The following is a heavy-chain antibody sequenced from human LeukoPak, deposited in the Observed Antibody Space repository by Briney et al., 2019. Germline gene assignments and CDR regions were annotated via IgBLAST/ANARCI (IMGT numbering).Heavy chain of an antibody. D-gene: IGHD2-2*01. V-gene: IGHV1-2*02. CDR3: ARDAADCSSTSCPRYYFDY. CDR1: GYTFTGYY. J-gene: IGHJ4*02. CDR2: INPNSGGT. Sequence: ASVKVSCKASGYTFTGYYMHWVRQAPGQGLEWMGWINPNSGGTNYAQKFQGRVTMTRDTSISTAYMERSRLRSYDTAVYYCARDAADCSSTSCPRYYFDYWGQGTLVTVSS.